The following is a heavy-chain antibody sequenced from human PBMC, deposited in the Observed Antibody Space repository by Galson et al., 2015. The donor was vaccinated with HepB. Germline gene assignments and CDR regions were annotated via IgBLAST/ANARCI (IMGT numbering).Heavy chain of an antibody. V-gene: IGHV3-15*01. CDR3: APILAAAGDY. CDR2: IKSKTDGGTT. J-gene: IGHJ4*02. CDR1: GFTFSNAW. D-gene: IGHD6-13*01. Sequence: SLRLSCAASGFTFSNAWMSWVRQAPGKGLEWVGRIKSKTDGGTTDYAAPVKGRFTISRDDSKNTLYLQMNSLKTEDTAVYYCAPILAAAGDYWGQGTLVTVSS.